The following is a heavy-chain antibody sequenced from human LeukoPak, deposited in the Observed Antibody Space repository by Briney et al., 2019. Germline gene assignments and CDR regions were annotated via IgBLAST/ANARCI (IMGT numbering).Heavy chain of an antibody. Sequence: GGSLRLSCAASGFTFSSYAMSWVRQAPGKGLEWVSAISGSGGSTYYADSVKGRFTISRDNSKNTLYLQMNSLRAEDTAVYYCAKPPHIVVVPAAMDYWGQGTLVTVSS. CDR1: GFTFSSYA. J-gene: IGHJ4*02. CDR2: ISGSGGST. CDR3: AKPPHIVVVPAAMDY. D-gene: IGHD2-2*01. V-gene: IGHV3-23*01.